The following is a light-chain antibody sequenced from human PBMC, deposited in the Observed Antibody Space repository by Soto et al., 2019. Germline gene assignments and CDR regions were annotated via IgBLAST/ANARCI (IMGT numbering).Light chain of an antibody. CDR2: EVT. V-gene: IGLV2-8*01. J-gene: IGLJ3*02. CDR3: SSYAASNNFYFV. Sequence: QSALTQPPSSSGSPGQSVTISFTGTSSYVGGYNYVSWYQQYPGRAPKLMIYEVTKRPSGVPDRFSGSKSGNTASLTVSGLQAEDEADYYCSSYAASNNFYFVFGGGTKLTVL. CDR1: SSYVGGYNY.